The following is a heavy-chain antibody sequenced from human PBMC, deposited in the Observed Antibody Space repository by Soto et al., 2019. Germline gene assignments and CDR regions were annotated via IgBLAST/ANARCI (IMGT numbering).Heavy chain of an antibody. CDR3: AKDLISSGWSTCFDP. J-gene: IGHJ5*02. V-gene: IGHV3-23*01. CDR2: ISGSGGSA. D-gene: IGHD6-19*01. CDR1: GFTFSSYA. Sequence: EVQLLESGGGLVQPGGSLRLSCAASGFTFSSYAMTWVRQAPGKGLEWVSVISGSGGSAQYADSVRGRFTISRDNAWDTVYLHMNSLRVEDTAIYYCAKDLISSGWSTCFDPRGQGTLVTVSS.